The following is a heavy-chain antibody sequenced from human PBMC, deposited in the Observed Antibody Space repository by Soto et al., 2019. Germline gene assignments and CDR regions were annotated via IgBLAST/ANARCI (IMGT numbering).Heavy chain of an antibody. CDR2: LYYNGST. CDR1: GLSVSRNY. Sequence: PGGSLRLSCAASGLSVSRNYMSWVRQAPGKGLEWVSGLYYNGSTYYADSVKGRFSISRDNSKNTLYLQMNSLRAGDTAVYYCARAPGPISWLYYFDYWGQGTLVTVSS. CDR3: ARAPGPISWLYYFDY. D-gene: IGHD6-13*01. J-gene: IGHJ4*02. V-gene: IGHV3-66*01.